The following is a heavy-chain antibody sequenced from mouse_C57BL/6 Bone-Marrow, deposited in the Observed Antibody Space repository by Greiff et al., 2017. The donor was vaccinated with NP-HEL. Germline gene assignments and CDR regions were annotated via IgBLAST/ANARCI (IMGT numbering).Heavy chain of an antibody. CDR2: SRNKANDYTT. J-gene: IGHJ1*03. CDR3: ARDADYGISYWYFDV. CDR1: GFTFSDFY. Sequence: EVMLVESGGGLVQSGRSLRLSCATSGFTFSDFYMEWVRQAPGKGLEWIAASRNKANDYTTEYSASVKGRFIVSRDTSKSILYLQMNALRAEDTAIYYCARDADYGISYWYFDVWGTGTTVTVSS. D-gene: IGHD1-1*01. V-gene: IGHV7-1*01.